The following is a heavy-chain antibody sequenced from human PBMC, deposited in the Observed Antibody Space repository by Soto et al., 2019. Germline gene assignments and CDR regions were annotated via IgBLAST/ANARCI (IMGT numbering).Heavy chain of an antibody. CDR2: IIPIFGTA. J-gene: IGHJ4*02. CDR3: ARDINDFWSGYHYFDY. D-gene: IGHD3-3*01. Sequence: SSVKVSCNASGGTFRSYAISWVRQAPGQGLEWMGGIIPIFGTANYAQKFQGRVTITADESTSTAYMELSSLRSEDTAVYYCARDINDFWSGYHYFDYWGQGTLVTVSS. CDR1: GGTFRSYA. V-gene: IGHV1-69*13.